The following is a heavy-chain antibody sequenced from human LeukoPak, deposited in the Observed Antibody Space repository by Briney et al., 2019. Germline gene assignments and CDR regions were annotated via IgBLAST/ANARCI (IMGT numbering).Heavy chain of an antibody. Sequence: SDTLSLTCAVYGESLNYYYWSWIRQSPGKGLEWIGDIFDGKTINYNPSLKSRVTISAATSSRQFSLNLKSVTAADTAVYFCAGGAWAARLNSWAQGALVIVSS. J-gene: IGHJ4*02. CDR2: IFDGKTI. D-gene: IGHD4-23*01. V-gene: IGHV4-34*12. CDR3: AGGAWAARLNS. CDR1: GESLNYYY.